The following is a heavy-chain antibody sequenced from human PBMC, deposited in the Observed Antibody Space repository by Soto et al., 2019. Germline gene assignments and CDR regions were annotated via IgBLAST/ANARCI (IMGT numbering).Heavy chain of an antibody. J-gene: IGHJ5*02. CDR1: GYTFTSYG. D-gene: IGHD6-13*01. Sequence: ASVKVSCKASGYTFTSYGISWVRQAPGQGLEWMGWISAYNGNTNYAQKLQGRVTMTTDTSTSTAYMELRSLRSDDTAVYYCARDLIAAAGDNWFDPWGQGTLVTVPS. V-gene: IGHV1-18*01. CDR3: ARDLIAAAGDNWFDP. CDR2: ISAYNGNT.